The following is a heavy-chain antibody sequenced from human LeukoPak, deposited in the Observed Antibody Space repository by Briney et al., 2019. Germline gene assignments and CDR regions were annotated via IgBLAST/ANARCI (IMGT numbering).Heavy chain of an antibody. CDR2: INPNSGGT. CDR3: ARALEVAGTGLSR. D-gene: IGHD6-19*01. CDR1: GYTFTDYY. Sequence: GASVKVSCKASGYTFTDYYMHWVRQAPGQGLEWMGWINPNSGGTNYAQNFQGRVTMTRDTSISTAYVELSRLRSDETAVYYCARALEVAGTGLSRWGQGTLVTVSS. V-gene: IGHV1-2*02. J-gene: IGHJ4*02.